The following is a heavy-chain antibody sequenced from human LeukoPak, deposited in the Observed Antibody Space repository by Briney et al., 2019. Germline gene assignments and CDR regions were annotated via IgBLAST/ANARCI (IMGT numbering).Heavy chain of an antibody. CDR1: GYRFTDYY. CDR3: ARELGFCSSTSCPLYHY. V-gene: IGHV1-2*02. J-gene: IGHJ4*02. CDR2: INPNNGGT. Sequence: GASVKVSCKASGYRFTDYYVHWVGQAPGQGLEWMGWINPNNGGTNYAQKFYGRVTMTRVTSITTAYMELNRLTSDDTAAYYCARELGFCSSTSCPLYHYWGQGTLVTVSS. D-gene: IGHD2-2*01.